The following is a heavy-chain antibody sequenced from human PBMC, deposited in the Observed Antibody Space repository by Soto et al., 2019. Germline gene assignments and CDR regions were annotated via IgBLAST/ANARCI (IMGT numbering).Heavy chain of an antibody. CDR2: ISHSGAT. CDR3: ARGNHYYGMDV. V-gene: IGHV4-34*01. J-gene: IGHJ6*02. Sequence: QVQLQQWGAGLLKPSETLSLTCAVYGGSFTDYYWTWIRQPPGRGLEWIGEISHSGATNYNPSLKSRVTISEDTSKYQVSLKVTSVTAADTAVFYCARGNHYYGMDVWGQGTTVTVSS. CDR1: GGSFTDYY.